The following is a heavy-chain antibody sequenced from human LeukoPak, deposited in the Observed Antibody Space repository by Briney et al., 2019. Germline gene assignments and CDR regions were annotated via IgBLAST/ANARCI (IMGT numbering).Heavy chain of an antibody. CDR2: ISYDGSNK. J-gene: IGHJ6*04. CDR1: GFTFSSYG. Sequence: GRSLRLSCAASGFTFSSYGRHWVHQAPGKGLEWVAVISYDGSNKYYADSVKGRFTISRDNSKNTLYLQMNSLRAEDTAVYYCAKGGSGWPYGIDVWGKGTTVTVSS. D-gene: IGHD6-19*01. V-gene: IGHV3-30*18. CDR3: AKGGSGWPYGIDV.